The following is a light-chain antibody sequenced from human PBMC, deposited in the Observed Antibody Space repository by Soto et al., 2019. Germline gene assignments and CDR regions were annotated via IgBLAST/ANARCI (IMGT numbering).Light chain of an antibody. Sequence: IVMTQSAAPLSVSPEERATLSCRASQSVSSNLAWYQQKPGQAPRLLIYGASTRATGIPARFSGSGSGTECTLTISSLQSEDVAVYYCQQYNNWPRTFGQGTKVDIK. CDR3: QQYNNWPRT. CDR2: GAS. J-gene: IGKJ1*01. CDR1: QSVSSN. V-gene: IGKV3-15*01.